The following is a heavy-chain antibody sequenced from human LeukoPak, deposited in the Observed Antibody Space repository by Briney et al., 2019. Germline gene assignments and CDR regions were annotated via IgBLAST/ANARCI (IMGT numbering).Heavy chain of an antibody. Sequence: KTSETLSLTCTVSGGSISSGSYYWSWIRQPAGKGLEWIGRIYTSGSTNYNPSLKSRVTISVDTSKNQFSLKLSSVTAADTAVYYCARGGHLGYCSGGSCYSSYYYMDVWGKGTTVTVSS. CDR2: IYTSGST. CDR3: ARGGHLGYCSGGSCYSSYYYMDV. V-gene: IGHV4-61*02. J-gene: IGHJ6*03. CDR1: GGSISSGSYY. D-gene: IGHD2-15*01.